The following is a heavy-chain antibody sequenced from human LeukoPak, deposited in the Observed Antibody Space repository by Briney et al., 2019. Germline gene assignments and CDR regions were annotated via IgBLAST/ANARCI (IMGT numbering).Heavy chain of an antibody. J-gene: IGHJ4*02. Sequence: GGSLRLSCAASGFTVTTNYMHWVRQAPGKGLEWVSVIKSGGSTYYADSVKGRFTISRDNSKNTLYLQMNSLRAEDTAVYYCASAHGGDYYDSSGYYNYWGQGTLVTVSS. CDR1: GFTVTTNY. D-gene: IGHD3-22*01. CDR3: ASAHGGDYYDSSGYYNY. CDR2: IKSGGST. V-gene: IGHV3-53*01.